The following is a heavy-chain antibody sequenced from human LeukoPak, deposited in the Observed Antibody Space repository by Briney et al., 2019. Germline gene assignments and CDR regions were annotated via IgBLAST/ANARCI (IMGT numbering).Heavy chain of an antibody. J-gene: IGHJ4*02. CDR2: ISSSSTTI. V-gene: IGHV3-48*01. D-gene: IGHD3-22*01. CDR1: GFTFSSYS. CDR3: ARDGGNYTSSGYPADY. Sequence: GGSLRLSCAASGFTFSSYSMNWVRQAPGKGLKWVSYISSSSTTIYYADSVKGRFTISRDNAQNSLYLQMNSLRVEDTAVYYCARDGGNYTSSGYPADYWGQGTLVTVSS.